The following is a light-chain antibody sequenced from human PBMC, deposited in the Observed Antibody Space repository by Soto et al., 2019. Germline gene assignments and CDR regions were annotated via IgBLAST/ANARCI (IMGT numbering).Light chain of an antibody. CDR3: QQYFEWPPMT. V-gene: IGKV3-15*01. CDR2: GAS. J-gene: IGKJ1*01. CDR1: ETVATN. Sequence: EVVMTQSPATLSVSPGERATLSCRASETVATNLAWYQQKPGQAPRLLISGASTRAAGISDRFRGSGSGTEFTLTISSLRSDDSAISYCQQYFEWPPMTFGQGTKVEI.